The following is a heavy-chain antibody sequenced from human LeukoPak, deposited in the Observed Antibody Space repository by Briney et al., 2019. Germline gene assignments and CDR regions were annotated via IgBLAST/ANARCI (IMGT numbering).Heavy chain of an antibody. CDR1: GYTFTSYG. CDR3: ARHRGPPNRLVTTKGYFDY. Sequence: ASVKVSWKASGYTFTSYGISWVRQAPGQGLEWMGWISTYNDDTDYAQTLQGRVTITTDTSTSTVYMELRSLRSDDTAVYYCARHRGPPNRLVTTKGYFDYGGQGTLVTVSS. J-gene: IGHJ4*02. D-gene: IGHD3-9*01. V-gene: IGHV1-18*01. CDR2: ISTYNDDT.